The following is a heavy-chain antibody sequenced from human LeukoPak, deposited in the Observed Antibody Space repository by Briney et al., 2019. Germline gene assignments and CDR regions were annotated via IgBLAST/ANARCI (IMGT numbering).Heavy chain of an antibody. V-gene: IGHV3-7*01. CDR3: ARRNGDYVGRDYYYYMDV. Sequence: GGSLRLSCAASGFTFSSYAMHWVRQAPGKGLEWVANIKQDGSEKYYVDSVKGRFTISRDNAKNSLYLQMNSLRAEDTAVYYCARRNGDYVGRDYYYYMDVWGKGTTVTVSS. D-gene: IGHD4-17*01. CDR1: GFTFSSYA. J-gene: IGHJ6*03. CDR2: IKQDGSEK.